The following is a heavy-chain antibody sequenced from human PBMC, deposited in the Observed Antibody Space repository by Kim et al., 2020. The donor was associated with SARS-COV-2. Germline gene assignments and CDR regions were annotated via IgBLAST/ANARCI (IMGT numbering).Heavy chain of an antibody. Sequence: GESLKISCKGSGYSFTSYWISWVRQMPGKGLEWMGRIDPSDSYTNYSPSFQGHVTISADKSISTAYLQWSSLKASDTAMYYCARQGEWLSGPYYYYGMDVWGQGTTVTVSS. D-gene: IGHD3-16*01. V-gene: IGHV5-10-1*01. CDR2: IDPSDSYT. J-gene: IGHJ6*02. CDR3: ARQGEWLSGPYYYYGMDV. CDR1: GYSFTSYW.